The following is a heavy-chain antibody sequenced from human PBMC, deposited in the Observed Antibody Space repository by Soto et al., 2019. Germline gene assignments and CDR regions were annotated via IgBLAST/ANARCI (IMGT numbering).Heavy chain of an antibody. V-gene: IGHV4-30-2*03. J-gene: IGHJ4*02. CDR2: IYHSGST. CDR3: ARHEGNGNVWPLDY. D-gene: IGHD2-8*01. Sequence: PSETLSLTCAVSGGSISSGGYSWSWIRQPPGKGLEWIGYIYHSGSTYYMPSLRSRVTLSVDTSKNQFSLRLTSVTAEDTAVYYCARHEGNGNVWPLDYWGQGILVTVSS. CDR1: GGSISSGGYS.